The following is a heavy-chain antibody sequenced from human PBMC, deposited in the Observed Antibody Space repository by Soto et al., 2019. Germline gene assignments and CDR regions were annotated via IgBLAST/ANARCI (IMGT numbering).Heavy chain of an antibody. CDR2: IFYIGTT. CDR3: VRGGGGYGNGTIDY. V-gene: IGHV4-59*01. J-gene: IGHJ4*02. CDR1: GGSIINYY. Sequence: SETLSLTCTVSGGSIINYYWSWVRQSPGKGLEWIGYIFYIGTTNYNPSLKSRVTISLDTSKNQFSLKLRSVTAADTAVYYCVRGGGGYGNGTIDYWGQGTLVTVSS. D-gene: IGHD5-18*01.